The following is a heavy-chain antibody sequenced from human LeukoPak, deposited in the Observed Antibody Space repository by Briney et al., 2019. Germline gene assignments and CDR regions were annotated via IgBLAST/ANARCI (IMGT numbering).Heavy chain of an antibody. D-gene: IGHD3-22*01. Sequence: SETLSLTCTVSGGSISSYYWSWIRHPPGQGLEWIGYIYYSGSTNYNPSLTSRVPISVDTSKNQFPLTLSPVTAAAPAAYYYSRHSRLVDYYDSSGYPNDGFDIWGQGTMVTVSS. J-gene: IGHJ3*02. CDR1: GGSISSYY. V-gene: IGHV4-59*08. CDR2: IYYSGST. CDR3: SRHSRLVDYYDSSGYPNDGFDI.